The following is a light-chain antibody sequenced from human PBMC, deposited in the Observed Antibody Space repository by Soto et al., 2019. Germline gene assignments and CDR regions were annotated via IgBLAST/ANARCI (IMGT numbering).Light chain of an antibody. CDR3: QSYDSSNPVV. J-gene: IGLJ2*01. CDR2: EDN. CDR1: SGSLASNY. Sequence: FMLTQPHSGSESPGHTVTISCTRSSGSLASNYVQWYQQRPGSAPTTVIYEDNQRPSGVPDRFSGSIDSSSNSASLTISGLKTEDEADYYCQSYDSSNPVVFGGGTKLTVL. V-gene: IGLV6-57*04.